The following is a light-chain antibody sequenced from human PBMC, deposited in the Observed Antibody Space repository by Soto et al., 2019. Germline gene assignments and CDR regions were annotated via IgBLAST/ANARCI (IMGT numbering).Light chain of an antibody. Sequence: DIPMTQSPSAMSASVGDRVTITCRASQGISTFLAWFQQKPGKVPKRPIYAASSLQSGVPSRFSGSGSGTEFTLTISSLQPEDFATYYCLQHKSYPYTLGQGTKLEIK. J-gene: IGKJ2*01. CDR1: QGISTF. CDR3: LQHKSYPYT. CDR2: AAS. V-gene: IGKV1-17*03.